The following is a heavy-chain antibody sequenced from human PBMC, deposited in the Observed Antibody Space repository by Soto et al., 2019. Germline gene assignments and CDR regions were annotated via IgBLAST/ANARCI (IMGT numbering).Heavy chain of an antibody. D-gene: IGHD6-6*01. V-gene: IGHV3-23*01. J-gene: IGHJ4*02. CDR2: ISGSGGST. CDR3: GLAPRSSSPYYFDY. CDR1: GFTFSSYA. Sequence: GGSLRLSCAASGFTFSSYAMSWVRQAPGKGLEWVSAISGSGGSTYYADSVKGRFTISRDNSKNTLYLQMNSLRAEDTSVYYCGLAPRSSSPYYFDYWGQGTLVTVSS.